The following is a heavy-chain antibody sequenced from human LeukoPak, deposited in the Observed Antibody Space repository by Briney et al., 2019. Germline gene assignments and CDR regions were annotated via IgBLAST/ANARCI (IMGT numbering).Heavy chain of an antibody. J-gene: IGHJ4*02. Sequence: GGSLRLSCAACGFTFSSYSMNWVRQAPGKGLEWVSYISSSGSTIYYADSVEGRFTISRDNAKNSLYLQMNSLRAEDTAVYYCARDSSSGWYPNYTFDYWGQGTLVTVSS. V-gene: IGHV3-48*04. CDR3: ARDSSSGWYPNYTFDY. D-gene: IGHD6-19*01. CDR1: GFTFSSYS. CDR2: ISSSGSTI.